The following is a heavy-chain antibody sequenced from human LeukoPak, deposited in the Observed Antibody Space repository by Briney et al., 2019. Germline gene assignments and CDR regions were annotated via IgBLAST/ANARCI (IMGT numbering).Heavy chain of an antibody. CDR2: ISGSGGST. CDR3: EKGPDGPKGVSNTSELKS. J-gene: IGHJ4*02. CDR1: GFTFSSYA. V-gene: IGHV3-23*01. Sequence: PGGSLRLSCAASGFTFSSYAMSWVRQAPGKGLEWISAISGSGGSTYYADSVKGRFTISRDNSKNTLYLQMNSLRAEDTALYYCEKGPDGPKGVSNTSELKSWGQGTRVTV. D-gene: IGHD2-8*01.